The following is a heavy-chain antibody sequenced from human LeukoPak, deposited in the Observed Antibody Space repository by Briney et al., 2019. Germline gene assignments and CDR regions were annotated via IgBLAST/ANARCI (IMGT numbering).Heavy chain of an antibody. V-gene: IGHV5-51*01. D-gene: IGHD6-13*01. CDR3: ARQKVPNSGIADDAFDI. CDR1: GYSFTSYW. CDR2: IYPGDSDT. Sequence: GESLKISCKGSGYSFTSYWIGWVRQMPGKGLEWMGIIYPGDSDTRYSPSFQGQVTISADKSIRTAYLQWSSLKASDTAMYYCARQKVPNSGIADDAFDIWGQGTMVTVSS. J-gene: IGHJ3*02.